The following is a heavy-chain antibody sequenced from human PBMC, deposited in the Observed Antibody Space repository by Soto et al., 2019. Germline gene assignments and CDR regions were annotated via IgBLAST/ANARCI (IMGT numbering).Heavy chain of an antibody. CDR3: AKGGVCVHYGMDV. CDR2: ISRSGDYT. V-gene: IGHV3-23*01. J-gene: IGHJ6*02. CDR1: GSSFSAYA. Sequence: EVQLLESGGGLVQPGGSLRLSCAASGSSFSAYAMNWDRQAPGKGLEWVSAISRSGDYTFYSDSVRGRFTISRDNSRNTMYMEMNSLRAEDTAVYFCAKGGVCVHYGMDVWGQGTTFNVSS.